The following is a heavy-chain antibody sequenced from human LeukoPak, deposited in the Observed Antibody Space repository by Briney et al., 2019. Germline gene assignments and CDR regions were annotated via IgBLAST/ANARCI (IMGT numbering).Heavy chain of an antibody. Sequence: PGGSLRLSCAASGFTFSSYDMHWVGQAAGKGLEWVAGIDTAGGTYSPGSVRGRFTISRENAKNSFFLQMNSLRAGDTAVYYCARGGYFGSGPMDVWGQGTTVTVSS. CDR1: GFTFSSYD. CDR2: IDTAGGT. V-gene: IGHV3-13*01. CDR3: ARGGYFGSGPMDV. J-gene: IGHJ6*02. D-gene: IGHD3-10*01.